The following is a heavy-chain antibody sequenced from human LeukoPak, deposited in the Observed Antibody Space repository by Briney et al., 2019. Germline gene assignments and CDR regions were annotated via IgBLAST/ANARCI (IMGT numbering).Heavy chain of an antibody. V-gene: IGHV4-59*01. CDR3: ARHDYDVYYYYMVV. Sequence: SETLSLTCTVSGGSISSYYWSWVGQPPGKGREWSGYIYYSGSTNDNTSLKRRVTISVDKSKNQFSLKLSSVTAADTAVYYCARHDYDVYYYYMVVWGKGPTVTVSS. CDR2: IYYSGST. J-gene: IGHJ6*03. D-gene: IGHD4-17*01. CDR1: GGSISSYY.